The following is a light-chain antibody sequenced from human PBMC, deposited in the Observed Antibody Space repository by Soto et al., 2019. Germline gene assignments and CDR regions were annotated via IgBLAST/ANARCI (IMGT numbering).Light chain of an antibody. CDR1: SRDVGGYNY. CDR2: DVR. J-gene: IGLJ1*01. CDR3: SSYTTISTYV. V-gene: IGLV2-14*01. Sequence: QSVLTQPASVSGSPGQSITISCTGTSRDVGGYNYVSWYQQHPGKAPKLMIYDVRNRPSGVSNRLSGSKSVNTASLTISGLQAEDEADYYCSSYTTISTYVFGTGTKVTVL.